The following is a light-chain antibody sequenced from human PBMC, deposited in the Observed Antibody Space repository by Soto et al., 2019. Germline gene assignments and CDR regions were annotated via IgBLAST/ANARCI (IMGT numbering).Light chain of an antibody. J-gene: IGLJ1*01. CDR3: SSYAGSNNLV. CDR1: SSDVGGYDY. CDR2: EVT. V-gene: IGLV2-8*01. Sequence: QSALTQPPSASGSPGQSVTISCTGTSSDVGGYDYVSWYQQHPGKAPKLMIYEVTKRPSGVPDRFSGSKSGNTASLTVSGLQAEDEADYYCSSYAGSNNLVFGTGTKGTVL.